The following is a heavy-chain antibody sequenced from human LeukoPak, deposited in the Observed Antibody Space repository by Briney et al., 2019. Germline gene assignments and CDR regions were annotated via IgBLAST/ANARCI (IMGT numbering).Heavy chain of an antibody. Sequence: ASVKVSYKASGYTFTGYYMHWVRQAPGQGLEWMAWINPNSGGTNYAQKFQGRVTMTRDTSISTAYMELSRLRSDDTAVYYCARDRSGLVVVPAAINWFDPWGQGTLVTVSS. V-gene: IGHV1-2*02. CDR2: INPNSGGT. CDR3: ARDRSGLVVVPAAINWFDP. J-gene: IGHJ5*02. CDR1: GYTFTGYY. D-gene: IGHD2-2*01.